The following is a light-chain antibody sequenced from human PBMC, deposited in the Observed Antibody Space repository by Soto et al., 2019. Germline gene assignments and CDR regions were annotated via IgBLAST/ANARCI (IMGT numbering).Light chain of an antibody. V-gene: IGLV2-8*01. J-gene: IGLJ1*01. CDR2: YVS. CDR3: SSQQASTPYA. CDR1: SSDVGGYNY. Sequence: QSVLTQPPSASGSPGQSITISCTGTSSDVGGYNYVSWYQQHPGKAPKLMIYYVSKRPSGVPHRFSGSKSGNTASLTISGPQPTDPGDTYRSSQQASTPYAFGTGPKVTVL.